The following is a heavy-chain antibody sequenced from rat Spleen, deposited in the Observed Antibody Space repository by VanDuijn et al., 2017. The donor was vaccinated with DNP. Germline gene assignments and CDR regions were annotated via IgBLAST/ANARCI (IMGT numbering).Heavy chain of an antibody. Sequence: QVQLKESGPGLVRPSQTLSLTCTVAGFSLTDYNVHWVRQSPGKGLEWMGVIWNFGGTRYHSTFKSRLTITRDTSKSQVFLKMNSLQTEDTAMYFCALAGRGTMDAWGQGTSVTVSS. J-gene: IGHJ4*01. V-gene: IGHV2-41*01. CDR2: IWNFGGT. D-gene: IGHD1-4*01. CDR3: ALAGRGTMDA. CDR1: GFSLTDYN.